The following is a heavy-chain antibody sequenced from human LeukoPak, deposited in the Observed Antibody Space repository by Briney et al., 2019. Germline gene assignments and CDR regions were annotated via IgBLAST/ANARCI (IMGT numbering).Heavy chain of an antibody. J-gene: IGHJ6*04. CDR2: ISYDGSNK. V-gene: IGHV3-30*04. Sequence: PGGSLRLSCAASGFTFSSYAMHWVRQAPGKGLEWVAVISYDGSNKYYADSVKGRFTISRDNSENTLYLQMNSLRAEDTAVYYCARCWLAAAPSYYYYYGMDVWGKGTTVTVSS. D-gene: IGHD6-25*01. CDR1: GFTFSSYA. CDR3: ARCWLAAAPSYYYYYGMDV.